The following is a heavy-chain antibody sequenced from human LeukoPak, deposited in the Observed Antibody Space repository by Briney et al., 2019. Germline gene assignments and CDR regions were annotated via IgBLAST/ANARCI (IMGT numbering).Heavy chain of an antibody. CDR1: GFTFSSYG. V-gene: IGHV3-30*03. D-gene: IGHD6-13*01. CDR2: ISYDGSNK. Sequence: PGRSLRLSCAASGFTFSSYGMHWVRQAPGKGLEWVAVISYDGSNKYYADSVKGRFTISRDNSKNTLYLQMNSLRAEDTAVYYCASYRFGYSSSWYGRDYWGQGTLVTVSS. CDR3: ASYRFGYSSSWYGRDY. J-gene: IGHJ4*02.